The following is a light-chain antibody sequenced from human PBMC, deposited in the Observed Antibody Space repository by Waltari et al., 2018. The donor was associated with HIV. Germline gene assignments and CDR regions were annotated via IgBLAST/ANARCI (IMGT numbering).Light chain of an antibody. CDR1: QSVSSSY. J-gene: IGKJ2*01. Sequence: VLTQSPGTLSLSPGERATLSCRASQSVSSSYLAWYQQKPGQAPRLLIYGASSMATGIPDRFSGSGSGTDFTLTISRLEPEAFAVYSCQQYGNSPPYTFGQGTKLEIK. CDR3: QQYGNSPPYT. CDR2: GAS. V-gene: IGKV3-20*01.